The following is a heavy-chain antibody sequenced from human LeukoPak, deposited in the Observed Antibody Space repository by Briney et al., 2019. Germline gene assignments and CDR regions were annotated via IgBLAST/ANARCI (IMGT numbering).Heavy chain of an antibody. CDR2: ISGSGGST. CDR1: GFTFSSYA. D-gene: IGHD1-14*01. CDR3: ARDSGTNRPYYYYGMDV. J-gene: IGHJ6*02. Sequence: GGSLRLSCAASGFTFSSYAMSWVRQAPGKGLEWVSAISGSGGSTYYADSVKGRFTISRHNSKNTLYLQMNSLRAEDTAVYYCARDSGTNRPYYYYGMDVWGQGTTVTVSS. V-gene: IGHV3-23*01.